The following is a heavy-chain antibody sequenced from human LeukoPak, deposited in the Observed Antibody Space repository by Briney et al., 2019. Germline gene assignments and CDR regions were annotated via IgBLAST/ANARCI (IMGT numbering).Heavy chain of an antibody. CDR2: INPSGGST. Sequence: ASVKVSCKASGYTFTSYYMHWVRQAPGQGLEWMGIINPSGGSTSYAQKFQGRVTMTRDMSTSTVYMELSSLRSEDTAVYYCARDRRQQLVGGVFDPWGQGTLVTVSS. D-gene: IGHD6-13*01. CDR3: ARDRRQQLVGGVFDP. J-gene: IGHJ5*02. V-gene: IGHV1-46*01. CDR1: GYTFTSYY.